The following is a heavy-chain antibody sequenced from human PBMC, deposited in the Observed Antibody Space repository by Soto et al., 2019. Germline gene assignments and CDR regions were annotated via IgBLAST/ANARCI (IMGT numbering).Heavy chain of an antibody. D-gene: IGHD1-1*01. Sequence: EVQLVESGGGMVEPGRSLRLSCVASGVTFDDYAMHWVRQPPGKGLEWVSGITRKGGSIGYAYSVKGRFTISRDNGKNPLYLQMNRLRTEDTPLYCCTKVCQGVVLATTAQICDAFDVWGHGTIVTVSS. V-gene: IGHV3-9*01. CDR1: GVTFDDYA. CDR3: TKVCQGVVLATTAQICDAFDV. J-gene: IGHJ3*01. CDR2: ITRKGGSI.